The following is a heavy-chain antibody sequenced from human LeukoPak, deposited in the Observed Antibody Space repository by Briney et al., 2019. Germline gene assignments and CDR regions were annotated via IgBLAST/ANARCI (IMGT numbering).Heavy chain of an antibody. CDR1: GFTFSSYW. Sequence: GGTLRLSCAASGFTFSSYWMYWVRQDPGKGLVWVSRINSDGSSTAYADSVKGRFTISRDNAKNTLSMQMNSLSAEDTAVYFCARGQSHGGSYVSYWGQGTLVTVSS. V-gene: IGHV3-74*01. J-gene: IGHJ4*02. D-gene: IGHD1-26*01. CDR3: ARGQSHGGSYVSY. CDR2: INSDGSST.